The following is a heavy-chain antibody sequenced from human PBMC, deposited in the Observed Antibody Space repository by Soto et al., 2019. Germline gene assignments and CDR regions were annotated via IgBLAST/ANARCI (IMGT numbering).Heavy chain of an antibody. D-gene: IGHD2-8*02. CDR3: ASHFTGVLVLGTSPPGGDNFGWDV. Sequence: QVQLVQSGAEVKKPGSSVKVSCKASGGTFSRYTFTWVRQAPGQGLEWMGRIIPIVDIPNYAQKFQGSVTITADKYTSTAYMELSRLTSDDTAVYYCASHFTGVLVLGTSPPGGDNFGWDVWGQGTTVSVS. CDR1: GGTFSRYT. CDR2: IIPIVDIP. J-gene: IGHJ6*02. V-gene: IGHV1-69*02.